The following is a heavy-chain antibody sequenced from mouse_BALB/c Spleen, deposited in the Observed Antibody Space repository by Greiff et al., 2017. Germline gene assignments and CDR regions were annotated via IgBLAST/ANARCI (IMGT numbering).Heavy chain of an antibody. CDR3: ARSKYGNSRYFDY. V-gene: IGHV1-7*01. Sequence: VQLQQSGAELAKPGASVKMSCKASGYTFTSYWMHWVKQRPGQGLEWIGYINPSTGYTEYNQKFKDKATLTADKSSSTAYMQLSSLTSEDSAVYYCARSKYGNSRYFDYWGQGTTLTVSS. CDR1: GYTFTSYW. D-gene: IGHD2-10*02. J-gene: IGHJ2*01. CDR2: INPSTGYT.